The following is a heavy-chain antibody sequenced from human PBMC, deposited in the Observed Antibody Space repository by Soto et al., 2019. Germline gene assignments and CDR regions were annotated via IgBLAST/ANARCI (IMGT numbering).Heavy chain of an antibody. Sequence: GASGKVSCKASGYTFSGHYMHWIRQAPGQGPEWLGWINANSGDTDRAPKFQDRLTMTRDTSISTAYMELSRLRSDDTAVYYCARGGALDGTSPPFNHWGQGTLVTVSS. CDR1: GYTFSGHY. CDR3: ARGGALDGTSPPFNH. CDR2: INANSGDT. D-gene: IGHD6-19*01. V-gene: IGHV1-2*02. J-gene: IGHJ4*02.